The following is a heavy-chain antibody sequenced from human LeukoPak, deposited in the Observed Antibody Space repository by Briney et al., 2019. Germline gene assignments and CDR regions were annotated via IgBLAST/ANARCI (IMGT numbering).Heavy chain of an antibody. V-gene: IGHV3-23*01. Sequence: PGGSLRLSCAASGFTFSSYAMSWVRQAPGKGLEWVSAISGSGGSTYYADSVNGRFTISRDNSKNTLYLQMNSLRAEDTAVYYRAKDLGGCISASCYFDYWGQGTLVTVSS. CDR3: AKDLGGCISASCYFDY. CDR1: GFTFSSYA. J-gene: IGHJ4*02. CDR2: ISGSGGST. D-gene: IGHD2-2*01.